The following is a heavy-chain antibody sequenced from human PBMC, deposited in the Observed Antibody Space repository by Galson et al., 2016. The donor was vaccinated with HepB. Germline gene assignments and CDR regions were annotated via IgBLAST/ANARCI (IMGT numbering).Heavy chain of an antibody. V-gene: IGHV3-21*01. Sequence: SLRLSCAASGFSFSDYSMNWVRQAPGKGLEWVSSISRGSSHRYYADSVKGRFTIARDNAKNALYLQMNSLRAVDTAVYYCARDFGYYESSGSYSTHYYGMDVWGQGTTVTVSS. CDR1: GFSFSDYS. J-gene: IGHJ6*02. CDR2: ISRGSSHR. D-gene: IGHD3-22*01. CDR3: ARDFGYYESSGSYSTHYYGMDV.